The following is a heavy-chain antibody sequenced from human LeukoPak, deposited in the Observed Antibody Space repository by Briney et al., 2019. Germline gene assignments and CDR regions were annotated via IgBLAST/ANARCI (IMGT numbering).Heavy chain of an antibody. CDR2: ISSNGSTI. CDR1: GFTFSSYE. J-gene: IGHJ3*02. V-gene: IGHV3-48*03. CDR3: ARAAKQWLPPDDFDI. Sequence: PGGSLRLSCAASGFTFSSYEMNWVRQAPGKGLEWVSYISSNGSTIYYADSVKGRFTISRDNAKNSLYLQMNSLRAEDTAVYYCARAAKQWLPPDDFDIWGQGTMVTVSS. D-gene: IGHD6-19*01.